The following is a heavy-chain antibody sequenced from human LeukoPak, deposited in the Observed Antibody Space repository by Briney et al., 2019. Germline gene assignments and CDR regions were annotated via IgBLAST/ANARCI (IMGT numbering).Heavy chain of an antibody. CDR3: ARSGGCTRGSATCYNNWLDP. J-gene: IGHJ5*02. CDR1: GFTFSNYA. D-gene: IGHD2-2*02. V-gene: IGHV3-23*01. CDR2: ITGSGGNT. Sequence: PGGSLRLSCAASGFTFSNYAMSWVRQAPGKGLAWVSSITGSGGNTYYADSVKGRFTISRDNSKNMVFMQMNSLRAKDTAVYFCARSGGCTRGSATCYNNWLDPWGQGTLVSVS.